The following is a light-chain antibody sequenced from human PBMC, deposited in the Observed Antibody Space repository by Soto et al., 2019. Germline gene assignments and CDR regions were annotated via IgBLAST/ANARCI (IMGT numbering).Light chain of an antibody. V-gene: IGKV1-12*01. CDR3: QQDNSFPLT. Sequence: DIQMTQSPSSVSASLGDRVTITCRASQALSSRLAWYQQKPGKAPKLLIYAASSLQSGVPSRFSGSGSGTDFTLTISRMQPEEFLTYSCQQDNSFPLTFCGGTMVEIK. CDR2: AAS. CDR1: QALSSR. J-gene: IGKJ4*01.